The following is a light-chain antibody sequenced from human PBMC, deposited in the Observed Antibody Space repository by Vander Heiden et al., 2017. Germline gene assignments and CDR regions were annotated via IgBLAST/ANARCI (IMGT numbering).Light chain of an antibody. CDR2: DVN. CDR3: SSYTTTSPYV. J-gene: IGLJ1*01. Sequence: QSVLTQPASVSGSPGQSITISCTGTSRDVGAYNYVSWYQQHPGKAPKLMIYDVNNRPSGVSNRFSGYKSGNTASLTISGLQAEDEADYYCSSYTTTSPYVFGTGTKVTVL. V-gene: IGLV2-14*01. CDR1: SRDVGAYNY.